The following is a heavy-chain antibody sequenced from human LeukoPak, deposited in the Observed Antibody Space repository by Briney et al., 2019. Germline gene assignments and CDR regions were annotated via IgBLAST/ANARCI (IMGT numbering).Heavy chain of an antibody. V-gene: IGHV4-39*01. D-gene: IGHD3-16*02. CDR1: GGSISSSSYY. CDR3: ARHSDDSGLGELSPLFDY. J-gene: IGHJ4*02. CDR2: IYYSGST. Sequence: PSETLSLTCTVSGGSISSSSYYWGWIRQPPGKGLEWIGSIYYSGSTYYNPSLKSRVTISVDTSKNQFSLKLSSVTAADTAVYYCARHSDDSGLGELSPLFDYWGQGTLVTVSS.